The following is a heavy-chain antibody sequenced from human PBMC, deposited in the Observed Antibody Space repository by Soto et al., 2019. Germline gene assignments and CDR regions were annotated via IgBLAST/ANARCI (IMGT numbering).Heavy chain of an antibody. CDR1: GFTFSDYY. V-gene: IGHV3-11*01. CDR2: ISSSGSTI. Sequence: PGGSLRLSCAASGFTFSDYYMSWIRQAPGKGLEWVSYISSSGSTIYYADSVKGRFTISRDNAKNSLYLQMNSLRAEDTAVYYCARDKDYALNYYYYYMDVWGKGTTVTVSS. J-gene: IGHJ6*03. D-gene: IGHD4-17*01. CDR3: ARDKDYALNYYYYYMDV.